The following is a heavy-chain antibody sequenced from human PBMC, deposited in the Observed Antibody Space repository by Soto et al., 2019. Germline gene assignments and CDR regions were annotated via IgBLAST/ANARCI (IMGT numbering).Heavy chain of an antibody. CDR3: ARDPGGIVVVPASIGYWFDP. CDR2: INAGNGNT. D-gene: IGHD2-2*01. Sequence: ASVKVSCKASGYTFTSYGMHWVRQAPGQRLEWMGWINAGNGNTKYSQKFQGRVTITRDTSASTAYMELSSLRSEDTAVYYCARDPGGIVVVPASIGYWFDPWGQGTLVTVSS. J-gene: IGHJ5*02. CDR1: GYTFTSYG. V-gene: IGHV1-3*01.